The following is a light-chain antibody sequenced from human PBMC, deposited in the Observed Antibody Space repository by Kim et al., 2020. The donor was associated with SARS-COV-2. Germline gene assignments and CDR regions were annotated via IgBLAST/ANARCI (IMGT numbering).Light chain of an antibody. Sequence: GAPVKLTCTLSSGHSSYAIAWHQQQPEKGPRYLMKLNSDGSHSKGDGIPDRFSGSRSGAERYLTISGLQSEDEADYYCQTWGTGWVFGGGTKLTVL. CDR2: LNSDGSH. J-gene: IGLJ3*02. V-gene: IGLV4-69*01. CDR1: SGHSSYA. CDR3: QTWGTGWV.